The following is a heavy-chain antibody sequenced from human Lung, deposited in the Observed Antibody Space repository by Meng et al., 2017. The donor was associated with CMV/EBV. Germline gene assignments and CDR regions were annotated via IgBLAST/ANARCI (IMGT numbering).Heavy chain of an antibody. CDR1: GYTFTGYY. D-gene: IGHD6-13*01. CDR2: INPNSGGT. Sequence: KAYGYTFTGYYIHWVRQAPGQGLEWMGWINPNSGGTNYAQKFQDKVTMTRDTSISTAYMVLTRLRSDDTAVYYCARRHSATWYSFAYWGQGTLVTVSS. J-gene: IGHJ4*02. CDR3: ARRHSATWYSFAY. V-gene: IGHV1-2*02.